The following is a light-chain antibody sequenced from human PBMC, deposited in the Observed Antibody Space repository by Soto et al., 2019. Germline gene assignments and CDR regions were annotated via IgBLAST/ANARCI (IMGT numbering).Light chain of an antibody. CDR3: AAWDDSLTGYV. CDR2: RNN. CDR1: SSNIGSSY. J-gene: IGLJ1*01. V-gene: IGLV1-47*01. Sequence: QSVLTQPPSASGTPGQRVTISCSGSSSNIGSSYVYWYQQLPGTAPRLLISRNNQRPSEVPDRFSGSKSGTSASLAISGLRSEDEADYYCAAWDDSLTGYVFGTATKVTVL.